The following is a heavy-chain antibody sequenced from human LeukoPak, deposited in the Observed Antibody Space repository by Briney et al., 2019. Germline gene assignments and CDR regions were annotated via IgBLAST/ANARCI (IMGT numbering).Heavy chain of an antibody. CDR3: ARGYSGSFHFDY. D-gene: IGHD1-26*01. J-gene: IGHJ4*02. V-gene: IGHV4-59*01. Sequence: SETLSLTCTVSGGSISSYYWSWIRQPPGKGLEWIGYIYYSGSTNYNPSLKSRVTISVETSKNQFSLKLSSVTAADTAVYYCARGYSGSFHFDYWGQGTLVTVSS. CDR2: IYYSGST. CDR1: GGSISSYY.